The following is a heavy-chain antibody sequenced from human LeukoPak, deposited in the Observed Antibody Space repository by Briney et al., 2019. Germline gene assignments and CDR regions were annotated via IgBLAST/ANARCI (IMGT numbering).Heavy chain of an antibody. CDR3: ARKTTVIKYSSSWGLYG. D-gene: IGHD6-13*01. Sequence: SETLSLTCAVSGGSISSSNWWSWVRQPPGKGLEWIGEIYHSGSTNYNPSLKSRVTISVDKSKNQFSLKLSSVTAADTAVYYCARKTTVIKYSSSWGLYGWGQGTLVTVSS. J-gene: IGHJ4*02. CDR2: IYHSGST. CDR1: GGSISSSNW. V-gene: IGHV4-4*02.